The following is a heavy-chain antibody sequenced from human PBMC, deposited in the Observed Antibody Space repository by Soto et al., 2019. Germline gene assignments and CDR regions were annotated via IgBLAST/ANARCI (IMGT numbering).Heavy chain of an antibody. Sequence: PVGSLRLSCAASGFTFSSYSMNWVRQAPGKGLEWVSSISSSSSYIYYADSVKGRFTISRDNAKNSLYLQMNSLRAEDTAVYYCARDWEEVGANYYYYGMDVWGQGTTVTVSS. J-gene: IGHJ6*02. V-gene: IGHV3-21*01. CDR1: GFTFSSYS. D-gene: IGHD1-26*01. CDR2: ISSSSSYI. CDR3: ARDWEEVGANYYYYGMDV.